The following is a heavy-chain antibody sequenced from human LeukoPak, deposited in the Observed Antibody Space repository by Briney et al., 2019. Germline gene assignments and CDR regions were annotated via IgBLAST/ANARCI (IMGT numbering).Heavy chain of an antibody. CDR2: IIPIFGTA. Sequence: SVKVSCKASGGTFSSYAISWVRQAPGQGLEWMGGIIPIFGTANYAQKFQGRVTMTRDTSISTAYMELSRLRSDDTAVYYCARDRSRAVAGTRWFDPWGQGTLVTVSS. CDR1: GGTFSSYA. CDR3: ARDRSRAVAGTRWFDP. J-gene: IGHJ5*02. V-gene: IGHV1-69*05. D-gene: IGHD6-19*01.